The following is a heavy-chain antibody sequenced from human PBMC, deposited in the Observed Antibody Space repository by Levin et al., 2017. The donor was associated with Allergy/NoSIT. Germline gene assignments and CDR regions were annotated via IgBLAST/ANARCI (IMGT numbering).Heavy chain of an antibody. J-gene: IGHJ4*02. Sequence: GESLKISCKASGYTFTGYYMHWVRQAPGQGLEWMGRINPNSGGTNYAQKFQGRVTMTRDTSISTAYMELSRLRSDDTAVYYCARGIAAAGNFFVGYWGQGTLVTVSS. D-gene: IGHD6-13*01. CDR1: GYTFTGYY. V-gene: IGHV1-2*06. CDR2: INPNSGGT. CDR3: ARGIAAAGNFFVGY.